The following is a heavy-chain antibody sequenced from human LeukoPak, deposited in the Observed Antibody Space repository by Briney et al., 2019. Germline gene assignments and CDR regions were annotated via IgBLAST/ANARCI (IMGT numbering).Heavy chain of an antibody. D-gene: IGHD3-3*01. CDR3: ATRPNRGRFLEWFFMDY. Sequence: ASVXVXXXASGGTFSSYAISWXRQAPGQGLEXXXGIIPIFGTANYAQKFQGRVTITTDESTSTAYMELSSLRSEDTAVYYCATRPNRGRFLEWFFMDYWGQGTLVTVSS. CDR1: GGTFSSYA. J-gene: IGHJ4*02. CDR2: IIPIFGTA. V-gene: IGHV1-69*05.